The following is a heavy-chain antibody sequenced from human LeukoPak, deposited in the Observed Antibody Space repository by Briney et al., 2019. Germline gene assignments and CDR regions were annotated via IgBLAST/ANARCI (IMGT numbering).Heavy chain of an antibody. CDR3: ARGSGWYYL. D-gene: IGHD6-19*01. CDR1: GFTFSSYA. CDR2: ISYDGSNK. J-gene: IGHJ4*02. V-gene: IGHV3-30-3*01. Sequence: GGSLRLSCAASGFTFSSYAMHWVRQAPGKGLEWVAVISYDGSNKYYADSVKGRFTISRDNAKNSLYLQMNSLRAEDTALYYCARGSGWYYLWGQGTLVTVSS.